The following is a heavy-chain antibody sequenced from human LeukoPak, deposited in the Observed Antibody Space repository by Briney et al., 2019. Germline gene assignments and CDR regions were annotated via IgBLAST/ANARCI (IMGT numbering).Heavy chain of an antibody. V-gene: IGHV3-7*01. D-gene: IGHD5-18*01. J-gene: IGHJ4*02. CDR2: IKQDGSEK. CDR1: GFTFSSYW. CDR3: ARGILDY. Sequence: GXLRLSCAASGFTFSSYWMSWVSQAPGKGMEWVAKIKQDGSEKYYVDSVKGRFTISRDKDKNSLYMQMNRLRAEDTSVYYCARGILDYWGQGTLVTVSS.